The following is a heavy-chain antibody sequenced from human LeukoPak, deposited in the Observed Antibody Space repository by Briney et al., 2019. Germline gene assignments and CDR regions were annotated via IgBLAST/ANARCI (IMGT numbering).Heavy chain of an antibody. V-gene: IGHV3-74*03. CDR3: ARGPASSNCYVGDN. CDR1: GFTFKIYW. CDR2: INGDGSGI. Sequence: PGGSLRLSCAASGFTFKIYWMHWVRQAPGKGLVWVSRINGDGSGITYADSVKGRFTISRDNAKNTLNLQMNSLRAEDTAVYFCARGPASSNCYVGDNRGQGTLVTVSS. J-gene: IGHJ4*02. D-gene: IGHD6-19*01.